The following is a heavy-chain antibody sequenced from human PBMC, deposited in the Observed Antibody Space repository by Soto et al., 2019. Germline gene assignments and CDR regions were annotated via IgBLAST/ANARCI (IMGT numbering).Heavy chain of an antibody. Sequence: QSQTLSLPCTVSGGSISSYYWSWIRQPPGKGLEWIGYIYYSGSTNYNPSLKSRVTISVDTSKNQFSLKLSSVTAADTAVYYCARIWSGYSLSLDPWGQGTLVTVSS. CDR1: GGSISSYY. CDR3: ARIWSGYSLSLDP. CDR2: IYYSGST. J-gene: IGHJ5*02. V-gene: IGHV4-59*01. D-gene: IGHD3-3*01.